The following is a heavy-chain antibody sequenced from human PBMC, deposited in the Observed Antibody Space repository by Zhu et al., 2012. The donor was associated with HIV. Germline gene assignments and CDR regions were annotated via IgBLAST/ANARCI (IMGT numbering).Heavy chain of an antibody. V-gene: IGHV4-4*07. CDR1: GGSITNYY. CDR2: VLGSGNT. J-gene: IGHJ4*02. D-gene: IGHD6-19*01. CDR3: ARASAGWLVLVLLWTS. Sequence: QVQLQESGPGLVKPSETLSLTCTVSGGSITNYYWTWIRLPAGKGLEWPGRVLGSGNTYYNPSLTSRVTMSADMSKKSIYPKTYCGDRRDSAVYYCARASAGWLVLVLLWTSWGQGTPGHRLL.